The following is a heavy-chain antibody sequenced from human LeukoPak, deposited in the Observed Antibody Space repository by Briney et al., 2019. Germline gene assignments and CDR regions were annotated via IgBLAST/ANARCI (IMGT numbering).Heavy chain of an antibody. CDR3: ASGYTYGYFAY. CDR2: ISYTGST. Sequence: PSETLSLTCTVSGESISSGGYYWSWIRQHPGKGLEWVGYISYTGSTSYNPSLKSRLTISLDTSADQLSLRLTSVSAADTAVYYCASGYTYGYFAYRGQGTLVTVSS. D-gene: IGHD5-12*01. CDR1: GESISSGGYY. J-gene: IGHJ4*02. V-gene: IGHV4-31*03.